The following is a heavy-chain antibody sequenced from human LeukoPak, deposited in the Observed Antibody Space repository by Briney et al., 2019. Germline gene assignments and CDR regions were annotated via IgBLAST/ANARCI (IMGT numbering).Heavy chain of an antibody. V-gene: IGHV3-74*01. CDR1: AFTFSSYW. D-gene: IGHD6-13*01. J-gene: IGHJ4*02. Sequence: GGSLRLSCATSAFTFSSYWMHWVRQAPGKGLVWVSRINSDGSSRSYADYVKGRFAISRDDAKNTLYLQMSSLSVDDTAIYYCTRGSPGYSSSWLDFWGQGILVTVSS. CDR2: INSDGSSR. CDR3: TRGSPGYSSSWLDF.